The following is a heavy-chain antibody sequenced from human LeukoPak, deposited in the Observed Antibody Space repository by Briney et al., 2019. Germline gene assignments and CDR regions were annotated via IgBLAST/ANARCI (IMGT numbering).Heavy chain of an antibody. D-gene: IGHD3-10*01. CDR2: IIPILGIA. Sequence: ASVKVSCKASGGTFSSYAISWVRQAPGQGLEWMGRIIPILGIANYAQKFQGRVTITADKSTSTAYMELSSPRSEDTAVYYCARDPTGHYYYGMDAWGQGTTVTVSS. J-gene: IGHJ6*02. CDR1: GGTFSSYA. CDR3: ARDPTGHYYYGMDA. V-gene: IGHV1-69*04.